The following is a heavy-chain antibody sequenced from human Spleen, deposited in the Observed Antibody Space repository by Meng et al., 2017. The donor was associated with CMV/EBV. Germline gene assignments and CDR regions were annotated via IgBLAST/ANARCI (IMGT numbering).Heavy chain of an antibody. V-gene: IGHV3-21*01. J-gene: IGHJ4*02. CDR1: GFTFSTYS. CDR2: ISGNGAFI. D-gene: IGHD3-10*01. Sequence: GESLKISCAASGFTFSTYSLNWVRQTPGQGLEWVSSISGNGAFIYYADSVKGRFTISRDNAKDSLYLQMNSLRAEDAAIYFCAVAWGSGSYDSPFDHWGQGTLVTVSS. CDR3: AVAWGSGSYDSPFDH.